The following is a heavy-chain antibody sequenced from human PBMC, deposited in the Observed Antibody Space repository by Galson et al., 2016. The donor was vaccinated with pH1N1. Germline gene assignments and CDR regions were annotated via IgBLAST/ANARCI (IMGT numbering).Heavy chain of an antibody. Sequence: SVKVSCKASGYSFTRHYIHWARQAPGHGLEWVGWLNPNSGGTKYAQNFQDKIILTRDTSIDTAYMELSGLTSDDTALYFCATGSGNYWFDPWGQGTLVTVSS. CDR1: GYSFTRHY. V-gene: IGHV1-2*02. J-gene: IGHJ5*02. D-gene: IGHD3-10*01. CDR3: ATGSGNYWFDP. CDR2: LNPNSGGT.